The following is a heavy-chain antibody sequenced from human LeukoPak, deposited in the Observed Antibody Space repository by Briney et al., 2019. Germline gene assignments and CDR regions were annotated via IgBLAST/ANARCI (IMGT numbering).Heavy chain of an antibody. CDR1: GFTFSSYW. D-gene: IGHD3-9*01. V-gene: IGHV3-7*01. CDR2: IKQDGSEK. J-gene: IGHJ4*02. Sequence: GGSLRLSCAASGFTFSSYWMSWVRQAPGKGLEWVANIKQDGSEKYYVDSVKGRFTISRDNAKNSLYLQMNSLRAEDTAVYYCARDRAYYDILPGHDYWGQGTLVTVSS. CDR3: ARDRAYYDILPGHDY.